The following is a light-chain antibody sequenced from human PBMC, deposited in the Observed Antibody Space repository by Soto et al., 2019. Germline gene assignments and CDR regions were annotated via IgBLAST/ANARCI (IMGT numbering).Light chain of an antibody. CDR1: KLGDKY. CDR3: QAWDSSTAV. Sequence: SYELTQPPSVSVSPGHTASITCSGDKLGDKYACWYQQKPGQSPGLVIYQDSKRPSGIPERFSGSNSGNTATLTISGTQAMDEADYYCQAWDSSTAVFGGGAQRTVL. J-gene: IGLJ7*01. V-gene: IGLV3-1*01. CDR2: QDS.